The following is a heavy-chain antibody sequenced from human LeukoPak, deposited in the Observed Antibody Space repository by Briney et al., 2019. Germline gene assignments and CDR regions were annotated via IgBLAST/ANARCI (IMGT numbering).Heavy chain of an antibody. V-gene: IGHV3-23*01. Sequence: GGSLRLSCAGSGLTLRSYGMTWVRQAPGKGLEWVSSISGNGGVTTYADSVKGRFTMSRDNSRNTLYLQMDSLRAEDTAVYYCAKDPNGDYIGAFDAWGQGTMGTVSS. D-gene: IGHD2-8*01. CDR1: GLTLRSYG. J-gene: IGHJ3*01. CDR2: ISGNGGVT. CDR3: AKDPNGDYIGAFDA.